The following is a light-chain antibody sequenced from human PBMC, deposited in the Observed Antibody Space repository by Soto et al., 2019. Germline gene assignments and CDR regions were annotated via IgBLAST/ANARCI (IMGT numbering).Light chain of an antibody. J-gene: IGLJ2*01. V-gene: IGLV2-8*01. CDR2: EVS. Sequence: QSALTQPPSASGSPGQSVTISCTGTSSDVGVYNYVSWYQQHPGKAPKLMIYEVSKRPSGVPDRFYGSKSGNTASLTVSGLQAEDEADYYCSSFAGNNNLVFGGGTKLTVL. CDR1: SSDVGVYNY. CDR3: SSFAGNNNLV.